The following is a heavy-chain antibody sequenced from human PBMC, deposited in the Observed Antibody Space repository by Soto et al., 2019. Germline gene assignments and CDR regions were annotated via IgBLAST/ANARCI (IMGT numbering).Heavy chain of an antibody. D-gene: IGHD6-13*01. V-gene: IGHV5-51*01. J-gene: IGHJ6*02. CDR2: IYPGDSDT. CDR3: ARTAAAGKYYYGMDV. Sequence: GESLKISCKGSGYSFTSYWIGWVRQMPGKGLELMGIIYPGDSDTIYSPSFQGQVTISADKSISTAYLQWSSLKASDTAMYYCARTAAAGKYYYGMDVWGQGTLVTVSS. CDR1: GYSFTSYW.